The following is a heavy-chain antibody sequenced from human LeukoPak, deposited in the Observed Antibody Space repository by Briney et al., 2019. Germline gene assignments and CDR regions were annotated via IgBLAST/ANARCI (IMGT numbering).Heavy chain of an antibody. CDR3: AKSRSEMTYYYYMDV. D-gene: IGHD5-24*01. V-gene: IGHV3-48*01. J-gene: IGHJ6*03. CDR1: GFTFSSYS. CDR2: ISSSSSTI. Sequence: GGSLRLSCAASGFTFSSYSMNWVRQAPGKGLEWVSYISSSSSTIYYADSVKGRFTISRDNAKNSLYLQMNSLRAEDTAVYYCAKSRSEMTYYYYMDVWGKGTTVTVSS.